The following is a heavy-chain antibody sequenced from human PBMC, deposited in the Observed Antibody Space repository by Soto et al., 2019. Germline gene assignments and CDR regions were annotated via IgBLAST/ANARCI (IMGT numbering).Heavy chain of an antibody. V-gene: IGHV1-3*01. CDR1: GYTFTSNA. CDR2: INAGNGNT. CDR3: XXXXXXXXXXXNYVDY. J-gene: IGHJ4*02. Sequence: QVQLVQSGAEVKKPGASVKVSCKASGYTFTSNAMHXVRQAPGXXLXXXGWINAGNGNTKYSQKFQGRVTITGDTSASXAXXXLXXXXSXXXXXXXXXXXXXXXXXXXNYVDYWGQGTLVTVSS.